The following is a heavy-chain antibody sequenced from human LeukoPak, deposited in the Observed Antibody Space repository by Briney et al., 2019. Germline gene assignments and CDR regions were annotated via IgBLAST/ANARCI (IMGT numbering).Heavy chain of an antibody. CDR3: AREPPGY. CDR1: GGSVTSGNYY. CDR2: IYTNGGA. V-gene: IGHV4-61*02. J-gene: IGHJ4*02. Sequence: SETLSLTCTVSGGSVTSGNYYWNWIRQPAGKGLEWIGRIYTNGGASYNPSLRSRVTISIDASKDQFSLKLSSVTAADTAVYYCAREPPGYWGQGILVTVSS.